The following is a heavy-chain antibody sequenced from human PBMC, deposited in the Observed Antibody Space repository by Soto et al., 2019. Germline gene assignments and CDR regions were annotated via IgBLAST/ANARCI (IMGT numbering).Heavy chain of an antibody. CDR3: ARDRGWYPESGWFDP. CDR1: GFTFSSYS. CDR2: ISSSSSYI. J-gene: IGHJ5*02. Sequence: PGGSLRLSCAASGFTFSSYSMNWVRQAPGKWLEWVSSISSSSSYIYYADSVKGRFTISRDNAKNSLYLQMNSLRAEDTAVYYCARDRGWYPESGWFDPWGQGXLVTVSS. D-gene: IGHD3-3*01. V-gene: IGHV3-21*01.